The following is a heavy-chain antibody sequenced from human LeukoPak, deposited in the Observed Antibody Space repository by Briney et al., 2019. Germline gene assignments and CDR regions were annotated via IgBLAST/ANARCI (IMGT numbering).Heavy chain of an antibody. CDR3: ARKNLNTHLSDPALRFLEWAFDY. V-gene: IGHV4-59*12. CDR1: GGSISSYY. J-gene: IGHJ4*02. Sequence: SETLSLTCTVSGGSISSYYWSWIRQPPGKGLEWIGYIYYSGSTNYNPSLKSRVTISVDTSKNQFSLKLSSVTAADTAVYYCARKNLNTHLSDPALRFLEWAFDYWGQGTLVTVSS. D-gene: IGHD3-3*01. CDR2: IYYSGST.